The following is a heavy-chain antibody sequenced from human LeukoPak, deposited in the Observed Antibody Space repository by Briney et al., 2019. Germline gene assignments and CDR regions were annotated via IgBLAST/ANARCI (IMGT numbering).Heavy chain of an antibody. J-gene: IGHJ6*03. Sequence: PGGSLRLSCAASGFTFRKYNIHWVRQAPGKGLEWVAFIQSDGSNKYYADSVKGRFTISRDNSRNTLYLQMNSLRAEDTAVYYCARLTGWDNYYSYMDVWGKGTTVTVSS. V-gene: IGHV3-30*02. D-gene: IGHD6-19*01. CDR3: ARLTGWDNYYSYMDV. CDR2: IQSDGSNK. CDR1: GFTFRKYN.